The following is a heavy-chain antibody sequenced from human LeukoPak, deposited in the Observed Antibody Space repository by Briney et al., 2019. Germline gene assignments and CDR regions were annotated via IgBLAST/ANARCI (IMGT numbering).Heavy chain of an antibody. CDR2: IYYSGST. Sequence: SETLSLTCTVSGGSISSYYWSWIRQPPGKGLEWIGYIYYSGSTNYNPSLKSRVTISADTSKNQFFLKLSSVTAADTAVYYCARSEMATEFDYWGQGTLVTVSS. D-gene: IGHD5-24*01. CDR1: GGSISSYY. CDR3: ARSEMATEFDY. J-gene: IGHJ4*02. V-gene: IGHV4-59*08.